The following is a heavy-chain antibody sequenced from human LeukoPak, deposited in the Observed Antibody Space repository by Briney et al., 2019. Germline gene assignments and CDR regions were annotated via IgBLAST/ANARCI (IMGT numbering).Heavy chain of an antibody. D-gene: IGHD6-19*01. V-gene: IGHV4-59*08. Sequence: PSETLSLTCTVSRGSISSYYWSWIRQPPGKGLEWIGYIYYSGSTNYNPSLKSRVTISVDTSKNQFSLKLSSVTAADTAVYYCARLGYSSGWYIAYWGQGTLVTVSS. CDR2: IYYSGST. CDR1: RGSISSYY. J-gene: IGHJ4*02. CDR3: ARLGYSSGWYIAY.